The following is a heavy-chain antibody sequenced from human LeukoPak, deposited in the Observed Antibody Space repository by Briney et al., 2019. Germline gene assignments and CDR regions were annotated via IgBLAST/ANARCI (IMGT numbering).Heavy chain of an antibody. CDR2: TNPNSGGT. CDR3: ARGMEGADFDY. D-gene: IGHD3-3*01. CDR1: GYTFTGYY. Sequence: ASVKVSCKASGYTFTGYYMHWVRQAPGQGLEWMGWTNPNSGGTNYAQKFQGRVTKTRDTSISTAYMELSGLRSDDTAVYYCARGMEGADFDYWGQGTLVTVSS. J-gene: IGHJ4*02. V-gene: IGHV1-2*02.